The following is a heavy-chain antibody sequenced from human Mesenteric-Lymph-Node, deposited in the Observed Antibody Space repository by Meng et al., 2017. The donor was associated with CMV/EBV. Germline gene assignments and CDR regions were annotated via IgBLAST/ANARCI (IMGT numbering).Heavy chain of an antibody. D-gene: IGHD2-2*01. CDR3: ARDSIVVVPAASQRESYYYYGMDV. CDR2: ISSSSSYI. Sequence: GESLKISCAASGFTFSSYSMNWVRQAPGKGLEWVSSISSSSSYIYYADSVKGRFTISRDNAKNSLYLQMNSLRAEDTAVYYCARDSIVVVPAASQRESYYYYGMDVWGQGTTVTVSS. CDR1: GFTFSSYS. V-gene: IGHV3-21*01. J-gene: IGHJ6*02.